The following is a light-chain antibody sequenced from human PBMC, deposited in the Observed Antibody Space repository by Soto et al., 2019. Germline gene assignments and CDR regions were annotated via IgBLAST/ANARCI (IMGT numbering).Light chain of an antibody. J-gene: IGLJ2*01. V-gene: IGLV2-14*01. Sequence: QSALTQPASVSGSPGQSITISCTGTNSDVGGYKSVSWYQQHPGKAPKLMIYDVSNRPSGVSNRFSGSKSGNTASLTISGLQAEDEADYYCSSYTSSSTVVFGGGTKLTVL. CDR2: DVS. CDR1: NSDVGGYKS. CDR3: SSYTSSSTVV.